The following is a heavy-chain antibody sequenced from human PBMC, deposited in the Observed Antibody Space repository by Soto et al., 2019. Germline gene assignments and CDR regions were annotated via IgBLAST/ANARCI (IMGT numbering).Heavy chain of an antibody. CDR3: ARDRRGKSIAVADEVTYYFYGTDV. Sequence: SCTLSSGSVSSGGYSWTLIRQHPGKGLEWIGYIYYSGSTYYKPSLKSRITISVDTSKNQLSLKLSSVTAADTAAYYCARDRRGKSIAVADEVTYYFYGTDVRRHGTTVPVSS. V-gene: IGHV4-31*03. CDR2: IYYSGST. D-gene: IGHD6-19*01. CDR1: SGSVSSGGYS. J-gene: IGHJ6*02.